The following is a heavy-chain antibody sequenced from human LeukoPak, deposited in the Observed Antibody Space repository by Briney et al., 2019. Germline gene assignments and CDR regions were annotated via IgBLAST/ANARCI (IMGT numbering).Heavy chain of an antibody. CDR3: ARDEGRDGFNSY. CDR1: GGSISSYY. Sequence: SETLSLTCTVSGGSISSYYWSWIRQPPGKGLEWIGYIYYSGSTNYNPSLKSRVTISVDTSKNQFSLKLSSVTAADTAVYYCARDEGRDGFNSYWGQGTLVTVSS. J-gene: IGHJ4*02. D-gene: IGHD5-24*01. CDR2: IYYSGST. V-gene: IGHV4-59*01.